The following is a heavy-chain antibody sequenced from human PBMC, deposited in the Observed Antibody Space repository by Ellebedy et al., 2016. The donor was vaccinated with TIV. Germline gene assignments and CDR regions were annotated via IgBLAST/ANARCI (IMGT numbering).Heavy chain of an antibody. J-gene: IGHJ4*02. CDR2: ISGSGGST. Sequence: GESLKISXAASGFTFSSYAMSWVRQAPGKGLEWVSAISGSGGSTYYADSVKGRFTISRDNSKNTLYLQMNSLRAEDTAVYYCVLNMITFGGAIDYWGQGTLVTVSS. D-gene: IGHD3-16*01. CDR3: VLNMITFGGAIDY. CDR1: GFTFSSYA. V-gene: IGHV3-23*01.